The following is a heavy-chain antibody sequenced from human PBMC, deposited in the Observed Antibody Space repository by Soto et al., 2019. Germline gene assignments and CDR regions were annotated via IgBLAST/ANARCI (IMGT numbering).Heavy chain of an antibody. D-gene: IGHD6-6*01. V-gene: IGHV1-18*01. Sequence: QVQLVQSGADVKKPGASVKVYCKSSGYRFETYAISWVRQAPGQGLAWMGWIRAYNIDTYYAQKFQDRVTMTTATSTGSAYTEMRSLSTDDTAVYAWAKGHEVSIGAKDVWGPGTQVTVSS. J-gene: IGHJ6*02. CDR2: IRAYNIDT. CDR3: AKGHEVSIGAKDV. CDR1: GYRFETYA.